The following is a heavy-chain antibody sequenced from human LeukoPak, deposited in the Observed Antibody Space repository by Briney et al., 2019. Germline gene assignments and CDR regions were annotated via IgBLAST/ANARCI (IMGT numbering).Heavy chain of an antibody. CDR3: ARDLAVGATQDY. CDR2: ISSSSSYI. Sequence: PGGSLRLSCAASGFTFSSYSMNWVRQAPGKGLEWVSSISSSSSYIYYADSVKGRFTISRDNAKNPLYLQMNSLRAEDTAVYYCARDLAVGATQDYWGQGTLVTVSS. CDR1: GFTFSSYS. V-gene: IGHV3-21*01. D-gene: IGHD1-26*01. J-gene: IGHJ4*02.